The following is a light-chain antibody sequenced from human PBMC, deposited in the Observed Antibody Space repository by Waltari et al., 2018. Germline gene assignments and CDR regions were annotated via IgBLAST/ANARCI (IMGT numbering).Light chain of an antibody. J-gene: IGLJ2*01. CDR1: SSDVGGYNY. CDR2: DVN. Sequence: QSALTQPASVSGSPGQSITISCTGTSSDVGGYNYVSWYQQHPGKAPKLMIYDVNNRPSGVSNRCSGSKSGNTASLTISGLQAEDEAHYFCSSYTSISTVVFGGGTKLTVL. CDR3: SSYTSISTVV. V-gene: IGLV2-14*01.